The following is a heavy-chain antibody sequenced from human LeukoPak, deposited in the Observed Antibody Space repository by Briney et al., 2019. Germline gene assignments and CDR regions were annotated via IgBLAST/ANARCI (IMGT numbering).Heavy chain of an antibody. V-gene: IGHV4-4*07. CDR1: GGSVSSYY. Sequence: SETLSLTCTVSGGSVSSYYWSWIRQPAGKGLEWIGRIYIDGSTSYNPSLKSRVAMSVDTSKNQFSLKLSSVTAADTAVYYCAREQSSSTSRCLDYWGQGTLVTVSS. D-gene: IGHD6-6*01. CDR2: IYIDGST. CDR3: AREQSSSTSRCLDY. J-gene: IGHJ4*02.